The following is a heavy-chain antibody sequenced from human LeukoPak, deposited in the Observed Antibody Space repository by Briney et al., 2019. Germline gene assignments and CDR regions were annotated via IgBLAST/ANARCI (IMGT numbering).Heavy chain of an antibody. V-gene: IGHV3-23*01. D-gene: IGHD6-19*01. CDR2: ISGSDGST. CDR3: AKELYGWYYDY. CDR1: GFTFSNYA. J-gene: IGHJ4*02. Sequence: GGSLRLSCAASGFTFSNYAMSWVRQAPGKGLEWVSAISGSDGSTNYADSVKGRFSISRDNSKNTLYLHMKSLTAEDTAVYYCAKELYGWYYDYWGQGTLVTVSS.